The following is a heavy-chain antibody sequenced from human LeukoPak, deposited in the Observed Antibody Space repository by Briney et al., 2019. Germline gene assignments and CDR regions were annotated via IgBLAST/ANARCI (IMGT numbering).Heavy chain of an antibody. CDR2: ISWNSGSI. CDR1: GFIFNNYA. D-gene: IGHD6-19*01. CDR3: AKDNRRHYTSGPNPDSLH. Sequence: GRSLRLSCAGSGFIFNNYAMHWVRQPPGKGLEWVSGISWNSGSIDYADSVKGRFTISRDNAKNSLYLQINSLRVEDTAFYYCAKDNRRHYTSGPNPDSLHWGQGALVTVSS. J-gene: IGHJ4*02. V-gene: IGHV3-9*01.